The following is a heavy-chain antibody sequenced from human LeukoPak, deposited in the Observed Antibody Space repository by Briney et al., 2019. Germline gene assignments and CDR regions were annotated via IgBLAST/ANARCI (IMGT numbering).Heavy chain of an antibody. CDR1: IGSISSNNYC. V-gene: IGHV4-39*07. CDR2: IYYSGST. D-gene: IGHD5-18*01. CDR3: ARDESGYIYLDAFDI. J-gene: IGHJ3*02. Sequence: SETLSLTCTVSIGSISSNNYCWGWIRQPPGKGREWIGRIYYSGSTKYTQSFKSRVTILVDTSTNQFSLNLRSVTAADTAVYYCARDESGYIYLDAFDIWGQGTMVIVSS.